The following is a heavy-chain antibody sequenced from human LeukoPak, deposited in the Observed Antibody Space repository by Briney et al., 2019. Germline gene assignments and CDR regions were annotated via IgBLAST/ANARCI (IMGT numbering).Heavy chain of an antibody. CDR1: GFTFNTYA. CDR3: AKTTVGYSSGRYPGWPADC. Sequence: PGGSLRLSCAASGFTFNTYAIYWVRQAPGKGLEWVSGICGSGGCTYYADSVKGLFTISRDNSKNTVYLQMNSLTADDTAVYYCAKTTVGYSSGRYPGWPADCWGQGTLVTVSP. D-gene: IGHD6-19*01. V-gene: IGHV3-23*01. J-gene: IGHJ4*02. CDR2: ICGSGGCT.